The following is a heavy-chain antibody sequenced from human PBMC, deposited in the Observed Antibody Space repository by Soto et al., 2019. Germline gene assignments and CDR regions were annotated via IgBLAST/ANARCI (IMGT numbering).Heavy chain of an antibody. CDR1: GGSISSGGYY. J-gene: IGHJ5*02. CDR3: ARVFTDSSSFFDP. Sequence: QVQLQESGPGLVKPSQTLSLTCTVSGGSISSGGYYWSWIRQHPGKGLEWIGYIYYSGSTYYNPSLKSRVTISVDTSKNQCSLKLSSVTVADTAVYYCARVFTDSSSFFDPWGQGTLVTVSS. CDR2: IYYSGST. D-gene: IGHD6-13*01. V-gene: IGHV4-31*03.